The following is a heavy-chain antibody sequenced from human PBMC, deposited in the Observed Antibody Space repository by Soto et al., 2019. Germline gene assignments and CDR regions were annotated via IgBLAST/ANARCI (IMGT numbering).Heavy chain of an antibody. J-gene: IGHJ6*02. CDR2: ISPYNGNT. V-gene: IGHV1-18*01. CDR3: ASAHYYGSGSYYKDYYYGMDV. D-gene: IGHD3-10*01. Sequence: ASVKVSCKASGYTFTSYGIRCVRQAPRQVLEWMGWISPYNGNTNYAQKLQGSVTMTTDTSTSTAYMELRSLRSDDTAVYYCASAHYYGSGSYYKDYYYGMDVWGQGTTVTVSS. CDR1: GYTFTSYG.